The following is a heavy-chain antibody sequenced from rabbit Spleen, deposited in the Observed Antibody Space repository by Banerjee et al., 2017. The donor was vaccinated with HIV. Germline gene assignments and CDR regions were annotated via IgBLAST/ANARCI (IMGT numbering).Heavy chain of an antibody. V-gene: IGHV1S40*01. CDR1: GFSFSAGYY. Sequence: QSLEASGGDLVKPGASLTLTCTASGFSFSAGYYMCWVRQAPGKGLEWIACIHGGSRNNIYYASWAKGRFTISKTSSTTVTLQMTSLTAADTATHFCARDLAGVIGWNFYLWGPGTLVTVS. CDR2: IHGGSRNNI. CDR3: ARDLAGVIGWNFYL. J-gene: IGHJ4*01. D-gene: IGHD4-1*01.